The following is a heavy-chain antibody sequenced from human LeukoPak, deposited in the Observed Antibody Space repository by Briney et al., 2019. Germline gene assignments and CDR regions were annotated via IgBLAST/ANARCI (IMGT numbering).Heavy chain of an antibody. CDR2: ISYDGSNK. J-gene: IGHJ4*02. V-gene: IGHV3-30*18. CDR3: AKDHAEALNYFDY. CDR1: GFTFSSYG. Sequence: GGSLRLSCAASGFTFSSYGMHWVRQAPGKGLEWVAVISYDGSNKYYADSVKGRFTISRDNSKNTLYRQMNSLRAEDTAVYYCAKDHAEALNYFDYWGQGTLVTVSS.